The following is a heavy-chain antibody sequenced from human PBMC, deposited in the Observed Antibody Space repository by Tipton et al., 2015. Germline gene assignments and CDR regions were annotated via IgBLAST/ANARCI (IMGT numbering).Heavy chain of an antibody. V-gene: IGHV4-39*01. Sequence: GLVKPSETLSVTCTVSSGSIGSNSYWGWIRQPPGKGLEWIANMFYTGNAYYNPSLKSRVTISVDTSKNQFSLRLTSVTAADTAVYYCARRPGGMVRGVIIRSPHYFDYWGQGTLVTVSS. D-gene: IGHD3-10*01. CDR3: ARRPGGMVRGVIIRSPHYFDY. CDR2: MFYTGNA. CDR1: SGSIGSNSY. J-gene: IGHJ4*02.